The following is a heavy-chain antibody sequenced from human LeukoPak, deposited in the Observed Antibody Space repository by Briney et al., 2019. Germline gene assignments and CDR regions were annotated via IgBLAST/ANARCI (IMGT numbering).Heavy chain of an antibody. J-gene: IGHJ3*01. D-gene: IGHD1-26*01. CDR3: VAWGNSGNS. CDR1: EFTFSGHW. V-gene: IGHV3-7*01. Sequence: PGGSLRLSCAASEFTFSGHWMSWVRQAPAKGLEWVAHMNGDGSQIYYMDFVKGRFTISRDNAKNSLYLQMNGLRAEDTAVHYCVAWGNSGNSWGQGTMVIVSS. CDR2: MNGDGSQI.